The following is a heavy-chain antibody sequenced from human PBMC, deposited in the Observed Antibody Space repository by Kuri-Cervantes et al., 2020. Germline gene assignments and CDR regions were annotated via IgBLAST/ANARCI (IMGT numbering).Heavy chain of an antibody. J-gene: IGHJ6*02. V-gene: IGHV3-7*01. CDR2: IKQDGSET. CDR3: ARGPQAIVVVPATWGVYYYYGMDV. CDR1: GFTFSSYW. D-gene: IGHD2-2*01. Sequence: GGSLRLSCAASGFTFSSYWMSWVRQAPGKGLEWVANIKQDGSETYYVDSVAGRFTISRDNAKNSLYLQMNSLGVEDTAVYYCARGPQAIVVVPATWGVYYYYGMDVWGQGTTVTVSS.